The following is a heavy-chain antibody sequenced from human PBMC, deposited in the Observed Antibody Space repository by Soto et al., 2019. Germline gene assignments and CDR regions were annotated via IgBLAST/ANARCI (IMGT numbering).Heavy chain of an antibody. CDR1: GLVSGSAFDNYA. Sequence: EVHLLESGGGLVQPGGSLRVSCVISGLVSGSAFDNYAMNWVRQAPGKGLEWVSGTTGGGVTSYYADSVKGRFTISRDNSKNTLYLQLNSLRAEDTAVYYCAKSQALAGRSYFYYGMDVWGQGTTVTVSS. CDR2: TTGGGVTS. J-gene: IGHJ6*02. V-gene: IGHV3-23*01. D-gene: IGHD6-19*01. CDR3: AKSQALAGRSYFYYGMDV.